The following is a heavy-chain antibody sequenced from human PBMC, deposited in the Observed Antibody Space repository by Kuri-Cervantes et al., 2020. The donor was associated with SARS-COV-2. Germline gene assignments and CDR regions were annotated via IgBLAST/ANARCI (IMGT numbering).Heavy chain of an antibody. CDR2: INPSGGST. CDR3: ATAIGSDYYGSGNYYYGMDV. J-gene: IGHJ6*02. CDR1: GYTFTSYY. V-gene: IGHV1-46*01. D-gene: IGHD3-10*01. Sequence: ASVKVSCKASGYTFTSYYMHWVRQAPGQGLEWMGIINPSGGSTSYAQKFQGRVTMTRDTSTSTVYMELSSLRSEDTAVYYCATAIGSDYYGSGNYYYGMDVWGQGTTVTVSS.